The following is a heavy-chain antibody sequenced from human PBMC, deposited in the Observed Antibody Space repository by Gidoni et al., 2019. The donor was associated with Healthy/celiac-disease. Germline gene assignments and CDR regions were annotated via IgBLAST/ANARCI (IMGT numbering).Heavy chain of an antibody. Sequence: KLQGRVTMTTDTSTSTAYMELRSLRSDDTAVYYCARSGLWFGDPPDYWGQGTLVTVSS. J-gene: IGHJ4*02. D-gene: IGHD3-10*01. CDR3: ARSGLWFGDPPDY. V-gene: IGHV1-18*01.